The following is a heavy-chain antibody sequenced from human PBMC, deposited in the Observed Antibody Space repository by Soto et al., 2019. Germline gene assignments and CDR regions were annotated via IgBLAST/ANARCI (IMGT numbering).Heavy chain of an antibody. CDR3: ARDRKDSGYYTNWLDP. CDR1: GGTFGSDA. D-gene: IGHD3-22*01. V-gene: IGHV1-69*06. CDR2: IIPIFGTT. Sequence: SVKVSCKASGGTFGSDAITWVRQAPGQGLEWVGRIIPIFGTTNYAQNLQGRVTISADKSTLTSYMELHSLTSDDTALYYCARDRKDSGYYTNWLDPWGQGTQVTVSS. J-gene: IGHJ5*02.